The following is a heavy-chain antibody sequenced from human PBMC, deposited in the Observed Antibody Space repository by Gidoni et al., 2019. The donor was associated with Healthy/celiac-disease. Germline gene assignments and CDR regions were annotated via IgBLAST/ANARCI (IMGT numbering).Heavy chain of an antibody. Sequence: QVQLQESGPGLVKPSQTLSLTCAVSGGSISSGGYYWSWIRQPPGKGLEWIGYIYYSGSTYYNPNLKSRVTISVDTSKNQFSLKLSSVTAADTAVYYCARYPFRGVIGWFDPWGQGTLVTVSS. D-gene: IGHD3-10*01. CDR1: GGSISSGGYY. CDR3: ARYPFRGVIGWFDP. J-gene: IGHJ5*02. V-gene: IGHV4-30-4*01. CDR2: IYYSGST.